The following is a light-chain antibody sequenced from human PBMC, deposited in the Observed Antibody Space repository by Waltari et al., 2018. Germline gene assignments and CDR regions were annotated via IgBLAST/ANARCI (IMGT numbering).Light chain of an antibody. CDR2: DAS. CDR3: QKYGSLPAT. J-gene: IGKJ1*01. CDR1: QSISRF. Sequence: EIMLTQSPGTLSLSPGERATLPCRASQSISRFLTWYQQKPGQAPRLLIYDASTRATGSPDRFSGSGSGTNFSLTLSRLEPEDIAVYYCQKYGSLPATFGQGTKVEIK. V-gene: IGKV3-20*01.